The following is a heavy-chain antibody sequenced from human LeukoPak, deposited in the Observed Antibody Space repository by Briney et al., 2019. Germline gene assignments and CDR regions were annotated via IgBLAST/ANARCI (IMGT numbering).Heavy chain of an antibody. CDR3: ARDRDYGDYNTQDLFVY. CDR2: ISAFNGHT. CDR1: GYTFNNFG. V-gene: IGHV1-18*01. J-gene: IGHJ4*02. Sequence: ASVKVSCKASGYTFNNFGINWVRQAPGQGLEWMGWISAFNGHTNYAHNLQGRVTMTTDTSTSTAYMELRSLRSDDTAVYYCARDRDYGDYNTQDLFVYWGQGTLVTVSS. D-gene: IGHD4-17*01.